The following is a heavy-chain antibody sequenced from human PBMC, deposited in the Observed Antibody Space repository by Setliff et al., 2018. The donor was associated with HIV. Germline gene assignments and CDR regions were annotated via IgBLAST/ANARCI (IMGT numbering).Heavy chain of an antibody. CDR1: GGSISSSSYY. CDR3: AKDSDFGGTTNWFDP. D-gene: IGHD3-10*01. J-gene: IGHJ5*02. V-gene: IGHV4-39*07. Sequence: SETLSLTCTVSGGSISSSSYYWGWIRQPPGKGLEWIGSIYYSGSTFYNPSLKSRVSISLDMSKNLFSLNLTSVTAADTAVYYCAKDSDFGGTTNWFDPWGQGTLVTVSS. CDR2: IYYSGST.